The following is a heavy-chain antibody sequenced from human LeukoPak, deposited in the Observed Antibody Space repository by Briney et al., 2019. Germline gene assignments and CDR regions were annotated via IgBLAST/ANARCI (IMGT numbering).Heavy chain of an antibody. V-gene: IGHV3-48*03. CDR1: GFTFSSYE. D-gene: IGHD6-13*01. CDR2: ISTSGSTI. J-gene: IGHJ6*03. Sequence: GGSLRLSCAASGFTFSSYEMNWLRQAPGKGLEWVSYISTSGSTIYYADSVKGRFTISRDNAKNSLYLQMNSLRAEDTAVYYCAKDSSSWYQGKVGYYYMDVWGKGTTVTISS. CDR3: AKDSSSWYQGKVGYYYMDV.